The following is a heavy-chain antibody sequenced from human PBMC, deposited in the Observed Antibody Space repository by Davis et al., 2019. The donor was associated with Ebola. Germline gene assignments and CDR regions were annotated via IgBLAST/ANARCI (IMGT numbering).Heavy chain of an antibody. J-gene: IGHJ4*02. CDR1: GGTFSSYT. V-gene: IGHV1-69*04. CDR3: ARDMITGAAAGIGY. CDR2: IIPILGIA. Sequence: SVKVSCKASGGTFSSYTISWVRQAPGQGLEWMGRIIPILGIANYAQKFQGRVTMTRDTSTSTVYMELSSLRSEDTAVYYCARDMITGAAAGIGYWGQGTLVTVSS. D-gene: IGHD6-13*01.